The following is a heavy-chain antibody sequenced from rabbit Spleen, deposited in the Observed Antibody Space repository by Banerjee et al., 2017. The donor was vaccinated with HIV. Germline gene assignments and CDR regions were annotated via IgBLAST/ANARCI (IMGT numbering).Heavy chain of an antibody. CDR2: IDTGSSGFS. J-gene: IGHJ6*01. V-gene: IGHV1S40*01. Sequence: QSLEESGGDLVKPGASLTLTCTASGVSFSGDSYMCWVRQAPGKGLEWIACIDTGSSGFSYFASWAKGRFTCSKTSSTTVTLQMTSLTAADTATYFCARDTSSSFSSYGMDLWGQGTLVTVS. CDR3: ARDTSSSFSSYGMDL. CDR1: GVSFSGDSY. D-gene: IGHD1-1*01.